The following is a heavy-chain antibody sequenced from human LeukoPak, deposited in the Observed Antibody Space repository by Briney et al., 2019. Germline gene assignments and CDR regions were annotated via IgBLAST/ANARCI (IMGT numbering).Heavy chain of an antibody. D-gene: IGHD1-7*01. CDR1: GFTFSSYA. CDR3: ARAHNWKYGSFDF. V-gene: IGHV3-23*01. CDR2: ISVSGDST. J-gene: IGHJ4*02. Sequence: GGSLRLSCAASGFTFSSYAMSWVRRAPGKGLGWVSAISVSGDSTYYADSVKGRFTISRDNAKNSLYPQMNSLRAEDTAVYYCARAHNWKYGSFDFWGQGTLVTVSS.